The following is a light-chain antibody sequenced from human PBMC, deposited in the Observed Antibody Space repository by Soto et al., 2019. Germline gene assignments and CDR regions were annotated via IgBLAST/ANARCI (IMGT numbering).Light chain of an antibody. V-gene: IGKV3-20*01. J-gene: IGKJ1*01. CDR2: GAS. Sequence: EIVFTHSPGTLSLSPGEGATPSFKFCQYIATSYLAWYQQRRGQAPRLLIYGASSRATGIPDRFSGSGSGTDFTLTITRLEPEDFAVYYCQQYGGSPRTFGQGTKVDIK. CDR1: QYIATSY. CDR3: QQYGGSPRT.